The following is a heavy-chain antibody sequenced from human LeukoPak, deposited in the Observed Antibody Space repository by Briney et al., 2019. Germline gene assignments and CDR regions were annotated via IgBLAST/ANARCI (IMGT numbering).Heavy chain of an antibody. J-gene: IGHJ6*02. V-gene: IGHV4-30-4*01. D-gene: IGHD6-6*01. Sequence: SETLSLTCTVSGGSISSGDYYWSWIRQPPGKGLEWIGYIYYSGSTYYNPSLKSRVTISVDTSKNQFSLKLSSVTAADTAVYYCARDCVWAARPLSRPNYYYYGMDVWGQGTTVTVSS. CDR3: ARDCVWAARPLSRPNYYYYGMDV. CDR2: IYYSGST. CDR1: GGSISSGDYY.